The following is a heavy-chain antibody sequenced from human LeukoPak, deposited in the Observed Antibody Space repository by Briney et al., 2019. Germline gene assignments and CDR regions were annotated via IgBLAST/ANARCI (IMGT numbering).Heavy chain of an antibody. Sequence: GGSLRLSCAASGFTFNSYAMHWVRQAPGKGLEYVSVIGSNGGSTYYADSVKGRFTISRDNSKNTLYLQVGSLRDEDMAVYYCARSNCSTTDCLFNAFDIWGQGTMVTVSS. D-gene: IGHD2-2*01. CDR3: ARSNCSTTDCLFNAFDI. V-gene: IGHV3-64*02. CDR1: GFTFNSYA. J-gene: IGHJ3*02. CDR2: IGSNGGST.